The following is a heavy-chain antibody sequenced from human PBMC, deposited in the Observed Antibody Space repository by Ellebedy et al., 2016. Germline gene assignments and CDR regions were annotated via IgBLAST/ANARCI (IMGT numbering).Heavy chain of an antibody. CDR2: IYYSGST. CDR3: ARQWGQQLPPGL. D-gene: IGHD6-13*01. V-gene: IGHV4-59*08. J-gene: IGHJ4*02. CDR1: GGSISSYY. Sequence: SETLSLTCTVSGGSISSYYWSWIRQPPGKGLEWIGYIYYSGSTNYNPSLKSRVTISVDTSKNQFSLKLSSVTAADTAVYYCARQWGQQLPPGLWGQGTLVTVSS.